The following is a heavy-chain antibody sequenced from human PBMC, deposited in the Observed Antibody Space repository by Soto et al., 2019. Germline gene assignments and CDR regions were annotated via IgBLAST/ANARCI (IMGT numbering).Heavy chain of an antibody. J-gene: IGHJ3*02. CDR3: ARDRGSGIAVAGTSFDI. V-gene: IGHV4-31*03. CDR1: GGSISSGGYY. D-gene: IGHD6-19*01. Sequence: QVQLQESGPGLVKPSQTLSLTCTVSGGSISSGGYYWSWIRQHPGKGLEWIGYIYYSGSTYYNPSLKSRVTISVDTSKNQFSLKLSSVTAADTAVYYCARDRGSGIAVAGTSFDIWGQGTMVTVSS. CDR2: IYYSGST.